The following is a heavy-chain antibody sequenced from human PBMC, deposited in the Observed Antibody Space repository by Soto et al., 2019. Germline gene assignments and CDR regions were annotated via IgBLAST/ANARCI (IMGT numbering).Heavy chain of an antibody. D-gene: IGHD3-16*02. CDR3: AKDISLGELSAPDH. Sequence: PVGSLRLSCVASGFTFDDYAMHWVRQAPGKGLEWVSGMSWNRGSIVYADSVKGRFTISRDNAKNSLYLQMNSLRPEDSALYYCAKDISLGELSAPDHWGQGTLVTVSS. CDR1: GFTFDDYA. V-gene: IGHV3-9*01. CDR2: MSWNRGSI. J-gene: IGHJ4*02.